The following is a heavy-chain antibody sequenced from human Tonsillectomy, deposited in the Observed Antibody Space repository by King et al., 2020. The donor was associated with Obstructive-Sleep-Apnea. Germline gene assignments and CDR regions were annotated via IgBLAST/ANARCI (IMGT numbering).Heavy chain of an antibody. CDR3: AKDLGRGYSYGLFDY. J-gene: IGHJ4*02. CDR2: ISWDGGST. D-gene: IGHD5-18*01. V-gene: IGHV3-43*01. CDR1: GFTFDDYT. Sequence: QLVQSGGVVVQPGGSLRLSCAASGFTFDDYTMHWVRQAPGKGLEWVSLISWDGGSTYYADSVKGRFTIPIDNSKNSLYLQMNSLRTEDTALYYCAKDLGRGYSYGLFDYWGQGTLVTVSS.